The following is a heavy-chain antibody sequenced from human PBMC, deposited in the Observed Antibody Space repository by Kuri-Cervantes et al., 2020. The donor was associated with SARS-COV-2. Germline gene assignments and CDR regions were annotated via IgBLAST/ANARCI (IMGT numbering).Heavy chain of an antibody. CDR2: INHSGSA. CDR1: GGSFSGFY. J-gene: IGHJ3*02. D-gene: IGHD3-3*01. CDR3: ARASTTIYGVLIALFSSNAFGI. Sequence: ESLKISCAVYGGSFSGFYWSWIRQAPGKGLEWIGEINHSGSANYSPSLKSRVTISVDTSKNQFSLRLSSVTAADTGVYYCARASTTIYGVLIALFSSNAFGIWGQGTMVTVSS. V-gene: IGHV4-34*01.